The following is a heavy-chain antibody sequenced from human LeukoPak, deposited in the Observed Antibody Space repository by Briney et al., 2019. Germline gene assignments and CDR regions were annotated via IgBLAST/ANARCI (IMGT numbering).Heavy chain of an antibody. CDR3: ARVQGDYFMDV. V-gene: IGHV4-38-2*02. Sequence: SETLSLTCSVSGHAISSGYYWGWIRQSSGKGLEWIGSIYHGGNTYYSQSLKRRVTISIDASKNQFSLRLTSVIAEDTAVYYCARVQGDYFMDVWGKGTTVTVSS. CDR1: GHAISSGYY. J-gene: IGHJ6*03. CDR2: IYHGGNT. D-gene: IGHD1-26*01.